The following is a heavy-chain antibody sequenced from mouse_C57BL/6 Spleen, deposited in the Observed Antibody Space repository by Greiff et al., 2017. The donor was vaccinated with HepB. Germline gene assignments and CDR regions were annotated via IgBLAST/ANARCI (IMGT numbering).Heavy chain of an antibody. CDR2: INPSSGYT. Sequence: VQLQQSGAELARPGASVKMSCKASGYTFTSYTMHWVKQRPGQGLEWIGYINPSSGYTKYNQKFKDKATLTADKSSSTAYMQLSSLTSEDSAVYDGARVHSSGYVGYWGQGTTLTVSS. J-gene: IGHJ2*01. CDR1: GYTFTSYT. D-gene: IGHD3-2*02. V-gene: IGHV1-4*01. CDR3: ARVHSSGYVGY.